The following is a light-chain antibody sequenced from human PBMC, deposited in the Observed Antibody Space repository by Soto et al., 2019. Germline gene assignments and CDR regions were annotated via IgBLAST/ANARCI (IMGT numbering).Light chain of an antibody. CDR1: QSVSSNY. J-gene: IGKJ5*01. CDR3: QQYGNSPPDT. V-gene: IGKV3-20*01. CDR2: GAS. Sequence: EIVLTQSPATLSLSPGERATLSCRASQSVSSNYLAWYQQKPGQAPRHLIYGASSRATGIPDRFSGRGSGTDFTLTITRLEPEDFAVYYCQQYGNSPPDTFGQGTRLEIK.